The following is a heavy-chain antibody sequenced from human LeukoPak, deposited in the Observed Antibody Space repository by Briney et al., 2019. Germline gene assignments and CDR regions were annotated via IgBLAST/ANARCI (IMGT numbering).Heavy chain of an antibody. CDR3: AKDREMATMGGDDY. Sequence: PGGSLRLSCAGSGFTFSSYGMHWVRQAPGKGLEWVAVISYDGSNKYYADSVKGRFTISRDNSENTLYLQMNSLRAEDTAVYYCAKDREMATMGGDDYWGQGTQVTVSS. V-gene: IGHV3-30*18. J-gene: IGHJ4*02. CDR2: ISYDGSNK. CDR1: GFTFSSYG. D-gene: IGHD5-24*01.